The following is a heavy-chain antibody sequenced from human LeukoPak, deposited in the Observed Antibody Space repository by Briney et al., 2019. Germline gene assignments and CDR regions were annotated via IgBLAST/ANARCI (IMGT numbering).Heavy chain of an antibody. CDR1: GFTFSSYN. Sequence: PGGSLRLSCAASGFTFSSYNMNWVRQAPGKGLDWVSYISSSGSTIYYADSVKGRFTISRDNAKNSLYLQMNSLGAEDTAVYYCARIGWYDWFDPWGQGTLVTVSS. D-gene: IGHD6-19*01. V-gene: IGHV3-48*03. CDR3: ARIGWYDWFDP. J-gene: IGHJ5*02. CDR2: ISSSGSTI.